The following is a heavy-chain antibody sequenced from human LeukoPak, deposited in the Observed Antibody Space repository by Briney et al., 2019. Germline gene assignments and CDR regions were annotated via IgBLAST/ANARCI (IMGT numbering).Heavy chain of an antibody. D-gene: IGHD2-21*01. J-gene: IGHJ4*02. CDR1: GYSISIGHY. CDR2: YHSGNT. V-gene: IGHV4-38-2*02. Sequence: SETPSLNCTVSGYSISIGHYWGWIRQSPGKGLEWIGSYHSGNTDYNPSLKSRVTISVDTSKNQFSLKLSSVTAADTAVYYCARGRGGYSPFGYWGQGTLVTVSS. CDR3: ARGRGGYSPFGY.